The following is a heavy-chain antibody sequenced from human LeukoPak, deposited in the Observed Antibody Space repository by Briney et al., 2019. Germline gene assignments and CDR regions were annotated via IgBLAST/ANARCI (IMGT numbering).Heavy chain of an antibody. Sequence: SETLSLTCTVSGGSISSSSYYWGWIRQPPGKGLEWIGSIYYSGSTYYNPSLKSRVTISVDTSKNQFSLKLSSVTAADTAVYYCARATRRLWVRDNWFDPWGQGTLVTVSS. J-gene: IGHJ5*02. CDR2: IYYSGST. CDR3: ARATRRLWVRDNWFDP. V-gene: IGHV4-39*07. D-gene: IGHD2-21*01. CDR1: GGSISSSSYY.